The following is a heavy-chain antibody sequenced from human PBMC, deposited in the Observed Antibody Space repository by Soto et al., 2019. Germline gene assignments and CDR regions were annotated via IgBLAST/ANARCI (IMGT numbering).Heavy chain of an antibody. D-gene: IGHD1-20*01. CDR1: SFTFSDSA. CDR3: ARDLALTGDFDY. V-gene: IGHV3-33*01. Sequence: QVQLVESGGGVVQPGRYRRLSCTASSFTFSDSAMHWVRHTPGKGLEWLAVISFDGRNKYYADSVKGRFIVSRDNSKNTLCLHMKSLRAEDTAIYYCARDLALTGDFDYWGQGTLVSVSS. J-gene: IGHJ4*02. CDR2: ISFDGRNK.